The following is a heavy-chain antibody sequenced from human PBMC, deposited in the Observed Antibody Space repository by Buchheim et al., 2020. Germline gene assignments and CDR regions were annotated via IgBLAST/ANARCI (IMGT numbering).Heavy chain of an antibody. Sequence: QVQLVQSGAEVKKPGASVKVSCKASGYTFTSYYMHWVRQAPGQGLEWMGIINPSGGSTSYAQKFQGRVTMTRDTSTSTVSMELSSLRSEDTAVYYCARDPLAVAGRGPGYYYGMDVWGQGTT. CDR1: GYTFTSYY. V-gene: IGHV1-46*01. J-gene: IGHJ6*02. CDR2: INPSGGST. CDR3: ARDPLAVAGRGPGYYYGMDV. D-gene: IGHD6-19*01.